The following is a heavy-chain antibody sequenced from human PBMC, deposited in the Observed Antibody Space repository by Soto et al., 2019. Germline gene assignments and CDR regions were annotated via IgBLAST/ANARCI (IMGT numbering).Heavy chain of an antibody. Sequence: ASVKVSCKASGYTFTSYGISWVRQAPGQGLEWMGWISAYSGNTNYAQKLQGRVTMTTDTSTSTAYMELRSLRSDDTAVYYCARAYCSSTSCYPPTFDYWGQGTLVTVSS. J-gene: IGHJ4*02. CDR3: ARAYCSSTSCYPPTFDY. V-gene: IGHV1-18*01. D-gene: IGHD2-2*01. CDR2: ISAYSGNT. CDR1: GYTFTSYG.